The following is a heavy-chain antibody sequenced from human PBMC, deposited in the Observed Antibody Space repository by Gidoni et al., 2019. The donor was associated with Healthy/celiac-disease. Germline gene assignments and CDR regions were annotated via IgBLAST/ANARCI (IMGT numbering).Heavy chain of an antibody. J-gene: IGHJ4*02. D-gene: IGHD3-3*01. CDR2: IYTSGST. CDR3: ARGPRFWSGYSDYFDY. CDR1: GGSHSSGSYY. V-gene: IGHV4-61*02. Sequence: QVQLQESGPGLVKPSQTLSLTCTVSGGSHSSGSYYWSWIRQPAGKGLEWIGRIYTSGSTNYNPSLKSRVTISVDTSKNQFSLKLSSVTAADTAVYYCARGPRFWSGYSDYFDYWGQGTLVTVSS.